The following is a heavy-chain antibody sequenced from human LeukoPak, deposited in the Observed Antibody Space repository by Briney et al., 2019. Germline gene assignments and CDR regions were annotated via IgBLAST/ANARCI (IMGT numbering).Heavy chain of an antibody. V-gene: IGHV1-69*13. CDR2: IIPIFGTA. CDR1: GGTFSSYA. J-gene: IGHJ6*02. D-gene: IGHD4-17*01. Sequence: GASVKVSCKASGGTFSSYAISWVRQAPRQGLEWMGGIIPIFGTANYAQKFRGRVTITAEGSPSTAYMEMSRLRSEDTAVYYCARGITDYGYYYGMDVWGQGTTVTVSS. CDR3: ARGITDYGYYYGMDV.